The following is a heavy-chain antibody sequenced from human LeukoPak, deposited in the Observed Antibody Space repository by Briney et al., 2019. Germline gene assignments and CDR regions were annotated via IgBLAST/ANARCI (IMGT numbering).Heavy chain of an antibody. V-gene: IGHV1-24*01. J-gene: IGHJ4*02. Sequence: ASVKVSCKGSGITLNDLSIQWVRQASGKGLEWVGGFDPEDGETIYAPKFQARVTMTQDTYEDTAYMELSSLRSEDTAVYFCATDGIPGATTTLDYWGQGTLVTVSS. CDR2: FDPEDGET. D-gene: IGHD1-26*01. CDR3: ATDGIPGATTTLDY. CDR1: GITLNDLS.